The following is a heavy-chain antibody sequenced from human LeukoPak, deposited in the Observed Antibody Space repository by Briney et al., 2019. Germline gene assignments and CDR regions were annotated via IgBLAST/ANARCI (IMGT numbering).Heavy chain of an antibody. D-gene: IGHD5-24*01. Sequence: SETLSLTCTVSGGSISTYYWSWIRQPPGKGMEWIGFIYYTGSTNYNPSLKSRVTISLDTSKHQFSLRLTSVTAADTAVYYCARGTDGRRYFHLWGRGTLLTVSS. CDR3: ARGTDGRRYFHL. CDR2: IYYTGST. J-gene: IGHJ2*01. V-gene: IGHV4-59*01. CDR1: GGSISTYY.